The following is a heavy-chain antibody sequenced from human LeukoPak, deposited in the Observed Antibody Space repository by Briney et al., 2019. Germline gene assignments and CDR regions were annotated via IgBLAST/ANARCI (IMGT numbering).Heavy chain of an antibody. V-gene: IGHV3-48*04. CDR1: GFTFSSYD. CDR2: ISSSSSTT. Sequence: GGSLRLSCAASGFTFSSYDMNWVRQAPGKGLEWVSYISSSSSTTYYADSVKGRFTISRDNAKNSLYLQMNSLRAEDTAVYYCAREVPVAWGYFDYWGQGTLVPVSS. D-gene: IGHD6-19*01. J-gene: IGHJ4*02. CDR3: AREVPVAWGYFDY.